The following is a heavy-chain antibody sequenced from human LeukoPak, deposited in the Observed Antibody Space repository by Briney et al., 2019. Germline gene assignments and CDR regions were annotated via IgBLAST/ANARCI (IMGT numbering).Heavy chain of an antibody. CDR1: GGSFSGYY. Sequence: PSETLSLTCAVYGGSFSGYYWSWIRQPPGKGLEWIGEINQSGSTNYNPSLKSRVTISVDTSKNQFSLKLSSVTAADTAVYYCARGSVRPRITMVRGTRTSPPYYFDYWGQGTLVTVSS. J-gene: IGHJ4*02. CDR2: INQSGST. D-gene: IGHD3-10*01. CDR3: ARGSVRPRITMVRGTRTSPPYYFDY. V-gene: IGHV4-34*01.